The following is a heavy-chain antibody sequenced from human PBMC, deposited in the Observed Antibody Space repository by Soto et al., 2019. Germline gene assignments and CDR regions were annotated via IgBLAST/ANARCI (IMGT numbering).Heavy chain of an antibody. CDR3: AKDQASGQGSFDS. J-gene: IGHJ4*02. CDR2: ISYDGSNQ. CDR1: GFTFNIYG. V-gene: IGHV3-30*18. Sequence: VKLVESGGGVVQPGGSLRLSCAASGFTFNIYGMHWVRQAPDKGLEWVARISYDGSNQYYADSVKGRFTISRDNSKNTLFLQMNSLRADDTAVYYCAKDQASGQGSFDSWGQGTLVTVSS.